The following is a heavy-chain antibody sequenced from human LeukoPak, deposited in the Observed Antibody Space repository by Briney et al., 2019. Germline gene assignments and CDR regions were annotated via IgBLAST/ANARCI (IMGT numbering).Heavy chain of an antibody. J-gene: IGHJ4*02. Sequence: PGGSLRLSCAASGFTFSSYGMHWVRQAPGKGLEWVAFIRYDGSNKYYADSVKGRFTISRDNSKNTLYLQMNSLRAEDTAFYYCAKDRDAYDSRGSDYWGQGTLVTVSS. CDR3: AKDRDAYDSRGSDY. D-gene: IGHD3-22*01. CDR1: GFTFSSYG. V-gene: IGHV3-30*02. CDR2: IRYDGSNK.